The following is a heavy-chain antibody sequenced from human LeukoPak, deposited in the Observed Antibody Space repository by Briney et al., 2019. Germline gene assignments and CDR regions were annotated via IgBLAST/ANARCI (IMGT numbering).Heavy chain of an antibody. CDR1: GFTFTNYA. V-gene: IGHV3-23*01. Sequence: GGSLRLSCAASGFTFTNYAMNWVRQAPGKGLEWVSAISGSGGSSSYADSVMGRFTISRDNSNNMLYLQMNSLRAEDTAVYYCAKPLRDAGSFNYPYFDFWGQGTLVTVSS. CDR2: ISGSGGSS. J-gene: IGHJ4*02. CDR3: AKPLRDAGSFNYPYFDF. D-gene: IGHD5-24*01.